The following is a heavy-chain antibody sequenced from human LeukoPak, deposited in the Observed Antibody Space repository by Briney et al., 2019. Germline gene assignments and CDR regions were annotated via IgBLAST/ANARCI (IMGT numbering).Heavy chain of an antibody. Sequence: GGSLRLSCAASGFTVSSNYMSWVREAPGKGLEWVANIKQDGSEKYYVDSVKGRFTISRDNAKNSLYLQMNSLRAEDMAVYYCVRAMDVWGQGTTVSVSS. CDR2: IKQDGSEK. CDR1: GFTVSSNY. J-gene: IGHJ6*02. V-gene: IGHV3-7*01. CDR3: VRAMDV.